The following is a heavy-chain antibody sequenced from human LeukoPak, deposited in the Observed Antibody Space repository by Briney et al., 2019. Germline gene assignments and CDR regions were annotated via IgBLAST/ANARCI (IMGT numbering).Heavy chain of an antibody. CDR2: IYSGGST. CDR3: ARDLAYCSGGSCTSTKLPFDP. Sequence: PGGSLRLSCAASGFTVSSNYMSWVRQAPGKGLEWVSVIYSGGSTYYADSVKGRFTISRDNSKNTLYLQMNSLRAEDTAVYYCARDLAYCSGGSCTSTKLPFDPWGQGTLVTVSS. V-gene: IGHV3-66*02. J-gene: IGHJ5*02. D-gene: IGHD2-15*01. CDR1: GFTVSSNY.